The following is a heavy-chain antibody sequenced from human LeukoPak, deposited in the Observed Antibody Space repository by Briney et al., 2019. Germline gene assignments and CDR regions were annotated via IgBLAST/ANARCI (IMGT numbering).Heavy chain of an antibody. J-gene: IGHJ6*02. D-gene: IGHD4-11*01. CDR3: ARQDYSNYYYYGMDV. CDR2: IYPGDSET. CDR1: GYNFSNYW. Sequence: GESLKISCQGSGYNFSNYWIAWVRQMPGKGLEWMGIIYPGDSETRYSPSLQGQVTISADKSISTAYLQWSSLKASDTAMYYCARQDYSNYYYYGMDVWGQGTKVTVSS. V-gene: IGHV5-51*01.